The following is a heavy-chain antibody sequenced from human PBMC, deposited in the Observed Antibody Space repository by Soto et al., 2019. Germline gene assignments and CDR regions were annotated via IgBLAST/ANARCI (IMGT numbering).Heavy chain of an antibody. J-gene: IGHJ5*02. V-gene: IGHV2-5*02. Sequence: QITLKESGPTLVKPTQTLTLTCTFSGFSLTTRGVCVGWIRQPPGKALECLALIYWDDDKRYSPSLQSRLSITKHTSKNQVVLTMTNVDPVDTATYYCAHIPNYYQYDWFDPWGQGTLVSVSS. CDR2: IYWDDDK. CDR3: AHIPNYYQYDWFDP. D-gene: IGHD3-16*01. CDR1: GFSLTTRGVC.